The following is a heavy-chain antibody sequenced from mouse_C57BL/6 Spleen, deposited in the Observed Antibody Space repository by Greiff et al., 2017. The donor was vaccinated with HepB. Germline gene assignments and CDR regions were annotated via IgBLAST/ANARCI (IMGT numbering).Heavy chain of an antibody. CDR2: IDPETGGT. D-gene: IGHD4-1*01. CDR1: GYTFTDYE. J-gene: IGHJ3*01. Sequence: QVQLQQSGAELVRPGASVTLSCKASGYTFTDYEMHWVKQTPVHGLEWIGAIDPETGGTAYNQKFKGKAILTADKSSSTAYMELRSLTSEDSAVYYCTRGGNWDLFAYWGQGTLVTVSA. CDR3: TRGGNWDLFAY. V-gene: IGHV1-15*01.